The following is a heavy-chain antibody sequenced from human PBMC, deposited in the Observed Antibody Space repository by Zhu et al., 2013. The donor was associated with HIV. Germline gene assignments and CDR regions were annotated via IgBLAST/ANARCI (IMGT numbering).Heavy chain of an antibody. D-gene: IGHD3-10*01. Sequence: QVQLVQSGAEVKKPGASVKVSCKASGYTFTSYAMHWVRQAPGQRLEWMGWINAGNGNTKYSQKFQGRVTITRDTSASTAYMELSSLRSEDTAVYYCARRYYGSGSYRLYNWFDPGAREPWSPSPQ. V-gene: IGHV1-3*01. CDR1: GYTFTSYA. CDR2: INAGNGNT. CDR3: ARRYYGSGSYRLYNWFDP. J-gene: IGHJ5*02.